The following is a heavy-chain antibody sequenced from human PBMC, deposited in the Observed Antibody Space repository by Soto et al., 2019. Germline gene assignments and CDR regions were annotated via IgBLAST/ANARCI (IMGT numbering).Heavy chain of an antibody. Sequence: GGSLRLSCVASGFSFGDFVMNWVRQRQGKGREWVSSVSWNSGAKLYADSVKGRFAISRDSAKKSVYLQMKSLRPDDTAFYYCAQGVATAVRALYYWGQGPRGTLS. CDR3: AQGVATAVRALYY. V-gene: IGHV3-9*01. J-gene: IGHJ4*02. CDR2: VSWNSGAK. D-gene: IGHD2-21*02. CDR1: GFSFGDFV.